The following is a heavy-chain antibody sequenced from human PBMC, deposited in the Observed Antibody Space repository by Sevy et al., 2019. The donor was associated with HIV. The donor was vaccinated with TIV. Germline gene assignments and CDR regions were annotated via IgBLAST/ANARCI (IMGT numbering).Heavy chain of an antibody. D-gene: IGHD5-18*01. CDR3: ARGGGQVWEYYYGMDV. J-gene: IGHJ6*02. Sequence: GGSLRLSCAVSGFTFNNYWMSWVRQAPGKGLEWVANIKQDGGETYYVDSVKGRLTISRENAKNCLYLQMDSLRAEDTAVYYGARGGGQVWEYYYGMDVWGQGTTVTVSS. CDR1: GFTFNNYW. V-gene: IGHV3-7*01. CDR2: IKQDGGET.